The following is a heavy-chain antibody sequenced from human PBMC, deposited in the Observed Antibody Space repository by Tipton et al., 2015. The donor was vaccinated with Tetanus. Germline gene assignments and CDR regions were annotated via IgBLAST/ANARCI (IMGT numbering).Heavy chain of an antibody. D-gene: IGHD7-27*01. Sequence: TLSLTCAVYGGSFSGYYWSWIRQPPGKGLEWIGSIYYSGSTNYNPSLKSRVTISVDTSKNQFSLKLSSVTAADTAVYYCARVKSWGNWFDPWGQGTLVTVSS. CDR3: ARVKSWGNWFDP. J-gene: IGHJ5*02. V-gene: IGHV4-59*01. CDR1: GGSFSGYY. CDR2: IYYSGST.